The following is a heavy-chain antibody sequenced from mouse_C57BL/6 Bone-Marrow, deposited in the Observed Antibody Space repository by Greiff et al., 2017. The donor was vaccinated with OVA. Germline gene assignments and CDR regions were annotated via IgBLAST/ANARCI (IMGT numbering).Heavy chain of an antibody. D-gene: IGHD2-1*01. CDR3: ARDGKGAMDY. CDR1: GYTFTSYW. Sequence: VQLQESGAELVKPGASVKLSCKASGYTFTSYWMQWVKQRPGQGLEWIGEIDPSDSYTNYNQKFKGKATLTVDTSSSTAYMQLSSLTSDDSAVYYCARDGKGAMDYWGQGTSVTVSS. CDR2: IDPSDSYT. V-gene: IGHV1-50*01. J-gene: IGHJ4*01.